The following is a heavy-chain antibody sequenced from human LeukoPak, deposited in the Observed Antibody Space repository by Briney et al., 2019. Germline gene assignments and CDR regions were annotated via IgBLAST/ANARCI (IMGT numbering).Heavy chain of an antibody. D-gene: IGHD1-26*01. CDR1: GGTFSSYA. Sequence: GASVKVSCKASGGTFSSYAISWVRQAPGQGLEWMGRIIPILGIANYAQKFQGRVTITADKSTSTAYMELSSLRSEDTAVYYCARGTPGTRGYYFDYWGQGTLVTVSS. CDR2: IIPILGIA. J-gene: IGHJ4*02. V-gene: IGHV1-69*04. CDR3: ARGTPGTRGYYFDY.